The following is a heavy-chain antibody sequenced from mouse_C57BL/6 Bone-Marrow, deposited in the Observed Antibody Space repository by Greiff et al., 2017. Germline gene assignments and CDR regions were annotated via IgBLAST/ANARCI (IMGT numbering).Heavy chain of an antibody. J-gene: IGHJ4*01. V-gene: IGHV5-17*01. Sequence: DVMLVASGGGLVKPGGSLKLSCAASGFTFSDYGMHWVRQAPEKGLEWVAYISSGSSTIYYADTVKGRFTISRDNAKNTLFLQMTSLRSADTAMYYCARLNAMDYWGQGTSVTVSS. CDR3: ARLNAMDY. CDR2: ISSGSSTI. CDR1: GFTFSDYG.